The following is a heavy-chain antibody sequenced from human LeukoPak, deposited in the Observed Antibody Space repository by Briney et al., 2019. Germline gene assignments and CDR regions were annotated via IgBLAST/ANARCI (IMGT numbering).Heavy chain of an antibody. CDR3: ATLPYYYDSSGSYYFDY. CDR1: GFTFSSYW. D-gene: IGHD3-22*01. Sequence: GGSLRLSCAASGFTFSSYWMSWVRQAPGKGLEWVANIKKDGSEKYYVDSVKGRFTISRDNAKKSLYLQMNSLRAEDTAVYYCATLPYYYDSSGSYYFDYWGQGTLVTVSS. CDR2: IKKDGSEK. V-gene: IGHV3-7*01. J-gene: IGHJ4*02.